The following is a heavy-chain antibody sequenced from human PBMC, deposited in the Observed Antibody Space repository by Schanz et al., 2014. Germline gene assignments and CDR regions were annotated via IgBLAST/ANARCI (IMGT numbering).Heavy chain of an antibody. CDR2: INSDGTKR. CDR1: GFTFSSYA. D-gene: IGHD3-10*01. CDR3: AKGRFGELSAFDI. Sequence: EVQLLESGGGLVQPGGSLRLSCAASGFTFSSYAMSWVRQAPGKGLEWVAFINSDGTKRFYADSVKGRFTISRDNSKNTLYLQMNSLRAEDTAVYYCAKGRFGELSAFDIWGQGTIVTVSS. V-gene: IGHV3-23*03. J-gene: IGHJ3*02.